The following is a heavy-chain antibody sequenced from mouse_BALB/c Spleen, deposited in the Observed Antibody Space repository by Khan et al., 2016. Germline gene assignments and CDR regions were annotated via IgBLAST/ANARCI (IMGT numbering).Heavy chain of an antibody. D-gene: IGHD4-1*01. Sequence: EVQLVESGPGLVKPSQSLSLTCTVTGYSITSDYAWNWIRQFPGNKLEWMGYISYSGSTSYNPSLKSRISITRDTSKKQFFLQLNSVTTEDTATYYCASNWDRGYYFDYWGQGTALTVSS. V-gene: IGHV3-2*02. CDR3: ASNWDRGYYFDY. CDR1: GYSITSDYA. CDR2: ISYSGST. J-gene: IGHJ2*01.